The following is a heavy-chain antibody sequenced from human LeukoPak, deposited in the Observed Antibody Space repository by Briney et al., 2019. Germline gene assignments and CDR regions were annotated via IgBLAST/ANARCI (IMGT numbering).Heavy chain of an antibody. CDR1: GYTSSGNY. CDR3: ARVGTSVY. CDR2: INPNSGDT. Sequence: ASVNVSCKASGYTSSGNYMHWVRQAPGQGLEYMGWINPNSGDTYYPQKFQGRVTMTWDTSISTAFMELSSLRSDDTAVYYCARVGTSVYWGQGTLITVSS. D-gene: IGHD7-27*01. J-gene: IGHJ4*02. V-gene: IGHV1-2*02.